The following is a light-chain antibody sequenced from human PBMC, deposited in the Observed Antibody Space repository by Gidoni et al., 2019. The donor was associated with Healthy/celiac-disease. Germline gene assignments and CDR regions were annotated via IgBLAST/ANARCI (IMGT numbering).Light chain of an antibody. CDR3: QQYYSYPALT. Sequence: AMRMTQSPSSFSASTGDRVTITCRASQGISSYLAWYQHKPGKAPKLLIYAASTLQSGVPSRFSGSGSGTDFTLTISSLQSEDFATYYCQQYYSYPALTFGGXTKVEIK. J-gene: IGKJ4*01. CDR1: QGISSY. V-gene: IGKV1-8*01. CDR2: AAS.